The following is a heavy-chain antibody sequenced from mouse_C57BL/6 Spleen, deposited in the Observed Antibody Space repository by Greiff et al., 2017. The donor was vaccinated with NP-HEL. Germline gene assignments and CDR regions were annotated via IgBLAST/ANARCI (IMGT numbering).Heavy chain of an antibody. Sequence: DVKLQESGPGLVKPSQSLSLTCSVTGYSITSGYYWNWIRQFPGNKLEWMGYISYDGSNNYNPSLKNRISITRDTSKNQFFLKLNSVTTEDTATYYCARLDSWFAYWGQGTLVTVSA. J-gene: IGHJ3*01. V-gene: IGHV3-6*01. CDR2: ISYDGSN. CDR3: ARLDSWFAY. CDR1: GYSITSGYY.